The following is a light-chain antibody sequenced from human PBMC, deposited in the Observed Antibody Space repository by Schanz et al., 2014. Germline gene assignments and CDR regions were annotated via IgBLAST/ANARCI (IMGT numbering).Light chain of an antibody. CDR3: VLHMGSGISL. CDR1: SGSVSTSYY. Sequence: QAVVTQEPSFSVSPGGTVTLTCGLSSGSVSTSYYPSWYQQTPGQAPRTLMHNTNTRSSGVPDRFSGSILGSKAALTITGAQADDESDYYCVLHMGSGISLFGGGTKLTVL. CDR2: NTN. V-gene: IGLV8-61*01. J-gene: IGLJ2*01.